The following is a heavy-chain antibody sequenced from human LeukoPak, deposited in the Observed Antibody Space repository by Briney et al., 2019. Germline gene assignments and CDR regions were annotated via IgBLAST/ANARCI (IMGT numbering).Heavy chain of an antibody. CDR3: ARGPRITLIRGGQWYYYMDV. Sequence: ASVKVSCKASGYTFTIYYIHWVRQAPGQGLEWMGLINPRGGSTNYAQKFQGRVTMTRDTSTSTVYMELSSLRSEDTAGYYCARGPRITLIRGGQWYYYMDVWGKGTTVTISS. CDR1: GYTFTIYY. V-gene: IGHV1-46*01. J-gene: IGHJ6*03. CDR2: INPRGGST. D-gene: IGHD3-10*01.